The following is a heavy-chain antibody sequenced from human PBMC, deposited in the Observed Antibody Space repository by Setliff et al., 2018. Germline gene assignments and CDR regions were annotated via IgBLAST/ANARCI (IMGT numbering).Heavy chain of an antibody. V-gene: IGHV1-3*01. J-gene: IGHJ4*02. D-gene: IGHD3-3*01. CDR1: GDTSTTYA. Sequence: GASVKVSCKASGDTSTTYAIHWVRQAPGQGLEWMGWINAGNGNIRYSQNFQGRVTITRDTSASTAYMELTSLRSDDTAVFYCARQTQNYNFWSGQYPYHYDSWGQGTLVTVSS. CDR3: ARQTQNYNFWSGQYPYHYDS. CDR2: INAGNGNI.